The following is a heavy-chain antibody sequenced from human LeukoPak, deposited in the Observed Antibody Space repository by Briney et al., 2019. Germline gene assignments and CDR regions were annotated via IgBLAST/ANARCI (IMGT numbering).Heavy chain of an antibody. V-gene: IGHV4-59*01. J-gene: IGHJ5*02. CDR1: GGSISSYY. D-gene: IGHD2-21*01. CDR3: ARELRPGAYWGWFDP. Sequence: KPSETLSLTCTVSGGSISSYYWSWIRQPPGKGLEWIGYIYYSGSTNYNPSLKSRVTISVDTSKNQFSLKLSSVTAADTAFYYCARELRPGAYWGWFDPWGQGTLVTVSS. CDR2: IYYSGST.